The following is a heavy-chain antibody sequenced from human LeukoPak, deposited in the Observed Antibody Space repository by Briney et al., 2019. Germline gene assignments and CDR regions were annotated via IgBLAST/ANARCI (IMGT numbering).Heavy chain of an antibody. J-gene: IGHJ5*02. CDR3: ARDGPYYYDSSGYYHWFDP. CDR1: GGSFSGYY. CDR2: INHSGST. V-gene: IGHV4-34*01. Sequence: SETLSLTCAVYGGSFSGYYWSWIRQPPGKGLEWIGEINHSGSTNYNPSLKSRVTISVDTSKNQFSLKLSSVTAADTAVYYCARDGPYYYDSSGYYHWFDPWGQGTLVTVSS. D-gene: IGHD3-22*01.